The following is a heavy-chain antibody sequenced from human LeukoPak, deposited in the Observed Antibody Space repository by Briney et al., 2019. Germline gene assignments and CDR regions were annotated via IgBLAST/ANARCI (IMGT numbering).Heavy chain of an antibody. CDR2: INADGSRT. J-gene: IGHJ4*02. CDR3: ARDPDLSGYSFFEY. V-gene: IGHV3-74*01. D-gene: IGHD3-22*01. Sequence: GGSLRLSCAASGFTLSSYWTHWVRQAPGAGLVWVSRINADGSRTTYADSVKGRFTISRDNAKNTLYLQMNSLRAEDTALYYCARDPDLSGYSFFEYWGQGTLVTVSS. CDR1: GFTLSSYW.